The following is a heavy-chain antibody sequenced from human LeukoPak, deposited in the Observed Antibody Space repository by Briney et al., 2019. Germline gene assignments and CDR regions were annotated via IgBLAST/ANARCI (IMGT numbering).Heavy chain of an antibody. D-gene: IGHD6-13*01. CDR3: AGELIAAAGIRFAEFDY. CDR2: INPIGDST. CDR1: GYTFTSYY. J-gene: IGHJ4*02. V-gene: IGHV1-46*01. Sequence: ASVKVSCKASGYTFTSYYMHWVRQAPGQGLEWMGIINPIGDSTSYAQKFQGTGTMTRDMSTSTVYMELSSLRSEDTAVYYCAGELIAAAGIRFAEFDYWGQGTLVTVSS.